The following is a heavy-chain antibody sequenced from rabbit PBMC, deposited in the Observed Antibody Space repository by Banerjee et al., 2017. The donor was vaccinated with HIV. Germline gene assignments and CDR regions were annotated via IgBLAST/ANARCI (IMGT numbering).Heavy chain of an antibody. CDR2: ISSGSGGST. CDR3: ARCAGYGGYGYTFGAYFNL. V-gene: IGHV1S45*01. Sequence: QEQLEESGGDLVQPEGSLTLTCTASGFSFSSTYYMCWVRQAPGKGLEWIACISSGSGGSTYHASWAKGRFTISKTSSTTVTLQMTSLTAADTATYFCARCAGYGGYGYTFGAYFNLWGPGTLVTVS. D-gene: IGHD6-1*01. CDR1: GFSFSSTYY. J-gene: IGHJ4*01.